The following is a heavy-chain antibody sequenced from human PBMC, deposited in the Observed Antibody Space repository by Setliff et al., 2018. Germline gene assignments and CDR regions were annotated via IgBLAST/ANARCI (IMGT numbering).Heavy chain of an antibody. CDR1: GDSISSGNW. Sequence: SETLSLTCAVSGDSISSGNWWSWVRQPPEKGLEWIGEINHSGNTNYNPSLKSRVTISVDKSTNQFSLKLNSVTAADTAVYYCVRTDYSDGRYSMDVCGKGTTVTVSS. CDR2: INHSGNT. J-gene: IGHJ6*03. CDR3: VRTDYSDGRYSMDV. V-gene: IGHV4-4*02. D-gene: IGHD6-19*01.